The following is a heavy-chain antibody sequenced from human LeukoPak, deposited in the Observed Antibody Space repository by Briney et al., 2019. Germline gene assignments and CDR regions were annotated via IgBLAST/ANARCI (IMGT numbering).Heavy chain of an antibody. Sequence: SETLSLTCAVYGGSFSGYYWSWIRQPPGKGLEWIGYIYYSGTTSYNPSLKSRITISIDTSKNQFSLKLNSVTAADTAVYYCARESGNSWADYWGQGTLVTVSS. J-gene: IGHJ4*02. CDR3: ARESGNSWADY. CDR1: GGSFSGYY. D-gene: IGHD6-13*01. V-gene: IGHV4-59*01. CDR2: IYYSGTT.